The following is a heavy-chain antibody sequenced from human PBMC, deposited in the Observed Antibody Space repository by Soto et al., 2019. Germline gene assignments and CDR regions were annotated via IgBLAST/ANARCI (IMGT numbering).Heavy chain of an antibody. CDR3: AKDRRPTSYYGMAV. D-gene: IGHD6-25*01. CDR2: ISYDGSNK. Sequence: QVQLVESGGGVVQPGRSLRLSCAASGFTFSSYGMHWVRQAPGKGLEWVAVISYDGSNKYYADSVKGRFTISRDNSKNTLNLQRTSLRAEDTAVYSCAKDRRPTSYYGMAVWAKGPRSPSP. V-gene: IGHV3-30*18. J-gene: IGHJ6*02. CDR1: GFTFSSYG.